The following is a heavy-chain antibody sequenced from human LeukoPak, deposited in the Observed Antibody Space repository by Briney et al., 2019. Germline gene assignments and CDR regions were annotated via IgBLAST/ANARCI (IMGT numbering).Heavy chain of an antibody. CDR2: ISGSGGST. D-gene: IGHD1-26*01. CDR1: GFTFSSYA. V-gene: IGHV3-23*01. Sequence: PGGSLRLSCAASGFTFSSYAMSWVRQAPGKGLEWVSVISGSGGSTYYADSVKGRFTMSRDNSKNTLYLQMNNLRAEDTAVYYCAKEGVYSGSSLYYFDSWGQGTLVTVSS. CDR3: AKEGVYSGSSLYYFDS. J-gene: IGHJ4*02.